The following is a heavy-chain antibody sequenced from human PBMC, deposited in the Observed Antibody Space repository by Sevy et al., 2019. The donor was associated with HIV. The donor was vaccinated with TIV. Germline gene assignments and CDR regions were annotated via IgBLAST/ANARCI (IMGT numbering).Heavy chain of an antibody. V-gene: IGHV3-30*18. CDR2: ISYDGSNK. CDR3: AKDHRWIQLAVMSRDYYYGMDV. CDR1: GFTFSSYG. Sequence: GGSLRLSCAASGFTFSSYGMHWVRQAPGKGLEWVAVISYDGSNKYYADSVKGRFTISRDNSKNTFYLQMNSLRAEDTAVYYCAKDHRWIQLAVMSRDYYYGMDVWGQGTTVTVSS. D-gene: IGHD5-18*01. J-gene: IGHJ6*02.